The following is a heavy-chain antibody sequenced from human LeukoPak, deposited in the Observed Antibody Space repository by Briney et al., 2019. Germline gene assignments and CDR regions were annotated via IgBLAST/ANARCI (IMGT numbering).Heavy chain of an antibody. Sequence: SETLSLTCTVSGGSISTYHWSWIRKSPEKGLEWIGYMQSTGNSNYNPSLKSRVTMSVDMSRNQIVLNLSSVTAADTAVYFCARDKQHSYGRYFDHWGQGTLVTVSS. CDR1: GGSISTYH. D-gene: IGHD5-18*01. J-gene: IGHJ4*02. CDR3: ARDKQHSYGRYFDH. CDR2: MQSTGNS. V-gene: IGHV4-59*01.